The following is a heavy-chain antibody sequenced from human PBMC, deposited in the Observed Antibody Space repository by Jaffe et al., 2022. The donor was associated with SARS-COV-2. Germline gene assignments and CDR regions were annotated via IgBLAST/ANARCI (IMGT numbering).Heavy chain of an antibody. J-gene: IGHJ4*02. D-gene: IGHD3-22*01. CDR2: IKSKTDGGTT. V-gene: IGHV3-15*01. Sequence: EVQLVESGGGLVKPGGSLRLSCAASGFTFSNAWMSWVRQAPGKGLEWVGRIKSKTDGGTTDYAAPVKGRFTISRDDSKNTLYLQMNSLKTEDTAVYYCTTGPPPYYYDSSGSTDYWGQGTLVTVSS. CDR3: TTGPPPYYYDSSGSTDY. CDR1: GFTFSNAW.